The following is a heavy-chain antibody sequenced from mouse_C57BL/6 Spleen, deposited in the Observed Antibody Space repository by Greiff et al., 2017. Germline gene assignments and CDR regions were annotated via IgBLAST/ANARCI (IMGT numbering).Heavy chain of an antibody. J-gene: IGHJ4*01. V-gene: IGHV5-6*02. CDR2: ISRGGSYT. CDR1: GFTFSSYG. CDR3: GRGGPPYAMGY. Sequence: EVMLVESGGDLVKPGGSLKLSCAASGFTFSSYGMSWVRQTPDKRLEWVATISRGGSYTYYPDSVKGRFTISRDNAKNTLYLQLSSLKSEDTAMYYCGRGGPPYAMGYWGQGTSVTVSS.